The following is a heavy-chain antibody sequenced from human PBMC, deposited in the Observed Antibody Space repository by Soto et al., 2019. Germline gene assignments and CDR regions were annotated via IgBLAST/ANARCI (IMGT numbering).Heavy chain of an antibody. D-gene: IGHD1-26*01. CDR3: ARGCAMGVDY. CDR1: VFTFNTPW. CDR2: IYFDGITT. V-gene: IGHV3-74*01. Sequence: GGSLRLSCTASVFTFNTPWMHWVRQAPGKGLVWVSRIYFDGITTNYADSVKGRLTVSRDNDTNTVYLHVNTLRDEDTAVYYCARGCAMGVDYWGQGTRVTVSS. J-gene: IGHJ4*02.